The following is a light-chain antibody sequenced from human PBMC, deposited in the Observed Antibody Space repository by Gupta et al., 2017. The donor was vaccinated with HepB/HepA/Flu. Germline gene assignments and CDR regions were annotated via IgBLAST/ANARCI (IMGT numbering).Light chain of an antibody. CDR2: SND. J-gene: IGLJ3*02. CDR1: TPNIGSNT. CDR3: SAWDDSLNGVL. Sequence: QSVLTQPPSASGTPGQRVTISCSGSTPNIGSNTVNWYRQLPGTAPKLLMYSNDQRPSGVPDRFSGSKSGTSASLAISGLQSEDEADYFCSAWDDSLNGVLFGGGTKLTGL. V-gene: IGLV1-44*01.